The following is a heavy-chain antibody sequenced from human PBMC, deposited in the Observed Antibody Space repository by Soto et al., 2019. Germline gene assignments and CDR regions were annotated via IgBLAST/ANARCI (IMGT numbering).Heavy chain of an antibody. CDR3: ARGRYSYGYGMDV. V-gene: IGHV3-53*02. D-gene: IGHD5-18*01. Sequence: EVQLVETGGGLIQPGGSLRLSCAASGFTVSSNYMSWVRQAPGKGLEWVSVIYSGGSTYYADSVKGRFTISRDNSKNPLYLQMNSLRAEDTAVYYCARGRYSYGYGMDVWGQGTTVTVSS. CDR1: GFTVSSNY. CDR2: IYSGGST. J-gene: IGHJ6*02.